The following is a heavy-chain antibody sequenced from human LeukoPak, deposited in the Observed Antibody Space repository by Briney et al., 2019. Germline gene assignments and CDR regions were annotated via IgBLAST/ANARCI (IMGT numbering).Heavy chain of an antibody. CDR1: GYTFTGYY. J-gene: IGHJ6*03. CDR3: ARGPGYCSGGSCQKPVRYYYYYMDV. Sequence: ASVKVSCKASGYTFTGYYIHWVRQAPGQGLEWMGWINPNINGTNYAQKFQGRVTMTRDTSISTAYMELSRLRSEDTAVYYCARGPGYCSGGSCQKPVRYYYYYMDVWGKGTTVTVSS. V-gene: IGHV1-2*02. CDR2: INPNINGT. D-gene: IGHD2-15*01.